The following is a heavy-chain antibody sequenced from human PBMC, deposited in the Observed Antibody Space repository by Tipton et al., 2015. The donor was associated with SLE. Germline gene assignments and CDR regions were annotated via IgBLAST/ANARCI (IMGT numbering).Heavy chain of an antibody. J-gene: IGHJ5*02. CDR2: ISWNSGSI. D-gene: IGHD6-13*01. V-gene: IGHV3-9*01. Sequence: SLRLSCAASGFTFSSYWMHWVRQDPGKELVWVSGISWNSGSIGYADSVKGRFTISRDNAKNSLYLQMNSLRAEDTALYYCAKGGGSSWSGDWFDPWGQGTLVTVSS. CDR3: AKGGGSSWSGDWFDP. CDR1: GFTFSSYW.